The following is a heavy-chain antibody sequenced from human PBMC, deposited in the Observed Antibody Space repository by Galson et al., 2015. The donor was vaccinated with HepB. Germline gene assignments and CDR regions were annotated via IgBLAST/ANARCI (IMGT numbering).Heavy chain of an antibody. V-gene: IGHV3-23*01. CDR3: VKGDVWGPAAINYGLHV. D-gene: IGHD2-2*02. CDR2: ISGNGGDT. CDR1: GFSFSSYA. Sequence: SLRLSCAASGFSFSSYAMTWVRQAPGKGLEWVSSISGNGGDTKYGDSVKGRFTIFRDKAKSTLYLQMNSLRAEDTAVYYCVKGDVWGPAAINYGLHVWGQGTTVTVSS. J-gene: IGHJ6*02.